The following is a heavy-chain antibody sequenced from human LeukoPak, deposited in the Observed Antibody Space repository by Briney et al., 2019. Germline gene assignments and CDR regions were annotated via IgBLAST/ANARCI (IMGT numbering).Heavy chain of an antibody. CDR2: IYYSGST. J-gene: IGHJ3*02. CDR3: ARVTNYGPKYDAFDI. CDR1: GGSISSSSYY. V-gene: IGHV4-39*07. Sequence: SETLSLTCTVSGGSISSSSYYWGWIRQTPGKGLEWIGSIYYSGSTYYNPSLKSRVAKSVDTSKNQFSLKLSSVTAADTAVYCCARVTNYGPKYDAFDIWGQGTMVTVSS. D-gene: IGHD3-10*01.